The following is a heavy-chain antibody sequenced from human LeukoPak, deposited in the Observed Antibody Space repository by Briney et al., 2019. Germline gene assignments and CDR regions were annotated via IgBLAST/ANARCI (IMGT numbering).Heavy chain of an antibody. CDR1: GFTFSSFE. CDR3: ARDSPYGSGSYSYYYYGMDV. D-gene: IGHD3-10*01. V-gene: IGHV3-48*03. Sequence: GGSLRLSCAASGFTFSSFEMNWVRQAPGKGLEWISYISSSGDTIYYADSVKGRFTISRDNSKNTLYLQTSSLRAEDTAVYYCARDSPYGSGSYSYYYYGMDVWGQGTTVTVSS. J-gene: IGHJ6*02. CDR2: ISSSGDTI.